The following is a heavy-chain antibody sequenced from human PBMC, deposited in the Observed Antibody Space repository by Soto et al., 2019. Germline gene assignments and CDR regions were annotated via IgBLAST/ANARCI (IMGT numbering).Heavy chain of an antibody. Sequence: PSETLSLTCTVSGGSISSYYWSWIRQPPGKGLEWIGYIYYSGSTYYNPSLKSRVTISVDTSKNQFSLKLSSVTAADTAVYYCAREWVPAYDFWSGTPLDGMDVWGQGTTVTVSS. CDR2: IYYSGST. CDR1: GGSISSYY. V-gene: IGHV4-59*12. D-gene: IGHD3-3*01. CDR3: AREWVPAYDFWSGTPLDGMDV. J-gene: IGHJ6*02.